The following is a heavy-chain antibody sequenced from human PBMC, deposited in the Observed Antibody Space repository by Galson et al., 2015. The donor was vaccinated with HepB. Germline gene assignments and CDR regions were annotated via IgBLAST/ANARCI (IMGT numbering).Heavy chain of an antibody. CDR3: TTWGGDYVGH. Sequence: SLRLSCAASGFTFNTAWMSWVRQAPGKGLEWVAQIKSITDGGTTDYAAPVKGRFTISRDDSRNRLYLQWNSLKIEDTGVYYCTTWGGDYVGHGGQGTLVTVSS. CDR1: GFTFNTAW. J-gene: IGHJ4*02. CDR2: IKSITDGGTT. V-gene: IGHV3-15*01. D-gene: IGHD4-17*01.